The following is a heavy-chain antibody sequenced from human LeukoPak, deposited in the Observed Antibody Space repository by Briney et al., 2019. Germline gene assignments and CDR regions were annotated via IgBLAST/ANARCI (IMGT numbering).Heavy chain of an antibody. Sequence: ASVKVSCKASGYTFTSYDINWVRQATGQGLEWMGWMNPNSGNTGYAQKFQGRVTITRNNSIRTAYMELSSLRSEDTAVYYCARGPLPSSNYGYYYYYYMDVWGKGTTVSVSS. CDR2: MNPNSGNT. V-gene: IGHV1-8*03. CDR3: ARGPLPSSNYGYYYYYYMDV. CDR1: GYTFTSYD. J-gene: IGHJ6*03. D-gene: IGHD4-11*01.